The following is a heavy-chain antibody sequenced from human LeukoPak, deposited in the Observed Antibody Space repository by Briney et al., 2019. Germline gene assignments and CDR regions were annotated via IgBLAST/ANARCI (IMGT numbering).Heavy chain of an antibody. D-gene: IGHD6-19*01. CDR3: ARVRAVAVYYFDY. V-gene: IGHV1-2*02. CDR1: GYTFTGYY. Sequence: ASVKVSCKASGYTFTGYYMHWVRQAPGQGLEWMGWINPNSGGTNYAQKFQGRVTMTRDTSISTAYMELSRLRSDDTAVYYCARVRAVAVYYFDYWGQGTLVTVAS. CDR2: INPNSGGT. J-gene: IGHJ4*02.